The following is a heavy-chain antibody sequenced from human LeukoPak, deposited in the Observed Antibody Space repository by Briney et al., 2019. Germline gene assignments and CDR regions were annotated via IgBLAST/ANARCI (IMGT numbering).Heavy chain of an antibody. D-gene: IGHD3-3*01. CDR1: GGSISSSSYY. V-gene: IGHV4-39*01. Sequence: SETLPLTCTVSGGSISSSSYYWGWIRQPPGKGLEWIGSIYYSGSTYYNPSLKSRVTISVDTSKNQFSLKLSSVTAADTAVYYCASVYYDFWSGPREGNWFDPWGQGTLVTVSS. CDR2: IYYSGST. J-gene: IGHJ5*02. CDR3: ASVYYDFWSGPREGNWFDP.